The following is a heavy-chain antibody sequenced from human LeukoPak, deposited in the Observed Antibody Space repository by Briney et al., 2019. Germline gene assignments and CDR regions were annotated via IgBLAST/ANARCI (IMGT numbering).Heavy chain of an antibody. J-gene: IGHJ4*02. CDR2: ISAYNGNT. V-gene: IGHV1-18*01. D-gene: IGHD6-13*01. Sequence: ASVKVSCKASGYTFTSYGISWVRQAPGQGLEWTGWISAYNGNTNYAQKLQGRVTMTTDTSTSTAYMELRSLRSDDTAVYYCAREGYSSSWYYFDYWGQGTLVTVSS. CDR3: AREGYSSSWYYFDY. CDR1: GYTFTSYG.